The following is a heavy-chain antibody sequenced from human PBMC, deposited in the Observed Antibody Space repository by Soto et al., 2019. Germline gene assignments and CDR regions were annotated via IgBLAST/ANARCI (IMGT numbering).Heavy chain of an antibody. CDR1: GGTFSSSA. CDR3: ARSQGSSTSLEIYYDSYYGLDV. V-gene: IGHV1-69*01. D-gene: IGHD2-2*01. CDR2: IIPISDTT. Sequence: QVQLVQSGAEVKKPGSSVKVSCKASGGTFSSSAISWVRQAPGQGLEWMGGIIPISDTTNYAQKFQGRVTITADESTSTAYMELSSLRSEDTAVYYCARSQGSSTSLEIYYDSYYGLDVWGQGTTVTVSS. J-gene: IGHJ6*02.